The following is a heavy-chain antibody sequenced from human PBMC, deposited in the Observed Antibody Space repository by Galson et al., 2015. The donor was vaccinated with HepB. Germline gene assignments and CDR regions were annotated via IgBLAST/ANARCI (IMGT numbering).Heavy chain of an antibody. V-gene: IGHV3-23*01. D-gene: IGHD2-21*02. CDR1: GFTFSSYA. Sequence: SLRLSCAASGFTFSSYAMSWVRQAPGKGLEWVSAISGSGGSTYYADSVKGRFTISRDNSKNTLYLQMNSLRAEDTAVYYCAKGEAYCGGDCPNYYGMDVWGQGTTVTVSS. CDR2: ISGSGGST. J-gene: IGHJ6*02. CDR3: AKGEAYCGGDCPNYYGMDV.